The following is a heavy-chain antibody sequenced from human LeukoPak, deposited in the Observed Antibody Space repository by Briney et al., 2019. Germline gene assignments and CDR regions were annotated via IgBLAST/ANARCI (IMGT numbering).Heavy chain of an antibody. CDR1: GFIFSSYW. CDR2: INWNGGST. J-gene: IGHJ6*03. Sequence: PGGSLRLSCAASGFIFSSYWMSWVRQAPGKGLEWVSGINWNGGSTGYADSVKGRFTISRDNAKNSLYLQMNSLRAEDTALYYCARALTSNYYYYMDVWGKGTTVTVSS. CDR3: ARALTSNYYYYMDV. V-gene: IGHV3-20*04. D-gene: IGHD3-9*01.